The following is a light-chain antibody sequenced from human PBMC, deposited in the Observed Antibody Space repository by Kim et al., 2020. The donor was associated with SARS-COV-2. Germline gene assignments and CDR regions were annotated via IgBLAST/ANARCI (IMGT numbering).Light chain of an antibody. CDR2: KVS. J-gene: IGKJ4*01. V-gene: IGKV1-5*03. CDR1: QNINSW. CDR3: QQYDSYSSIT. Sequence: DIQLTQSPSTLSASVGDRVTITCRASQNINSWLAWYQQKPGKAPNLLMWKVSTLESGVPSRFSGSGFGTEFTLTISSLQPDDFATYYCQQYDSYSSITFGGGTKVDIK.